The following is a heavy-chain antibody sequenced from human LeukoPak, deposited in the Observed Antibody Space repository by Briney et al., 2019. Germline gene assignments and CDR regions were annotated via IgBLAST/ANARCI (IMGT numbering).Heavy chain of an antibody. D-gene: IGHD3-10*01. J-gene: IGHJ6*03. CDR2: IYYSGST. CDR1: GGSISSGGYY. CDR3: ARESQGIYYYYMDV. V-gene: IGHV4-31*03. Sequence: SQTLSLTCTVSGGSISSGGYYWSWIRQHPGKGLEWIGYIYYSGSTYYNPSLKSRVTISVDTSKNQFSLKLSPVTAADTAVYYCARESQGIYYYYMDVWGKGTTVTVSS.